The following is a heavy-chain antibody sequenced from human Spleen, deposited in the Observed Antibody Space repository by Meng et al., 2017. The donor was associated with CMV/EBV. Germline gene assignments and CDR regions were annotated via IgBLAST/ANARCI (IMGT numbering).Heavy chain of an antibody. J-gene: IGHJ4*02. D-gene: IGHD6-6*01. CDR2: ISSLNTI. Sequence: GGSLRLSCAASGFTFSDYSLNWVRQAPGKGLEWVSYISSLNTIYYADSVKGRFTISRDNAKNSLYLQMNSLRAEDTAVYYCAFYSSSSSHYWGQGTLVTVSS. CDR3: AFYSSSSSHY. CDR1: GFTFSDYS. V-gene: IGHV3-69-1*01.